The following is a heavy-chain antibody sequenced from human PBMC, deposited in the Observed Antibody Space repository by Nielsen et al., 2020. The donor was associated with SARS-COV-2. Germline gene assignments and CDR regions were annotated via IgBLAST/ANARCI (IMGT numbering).Heavy chain of an antibody. D-gene: IGHD3-3*01. V-gene: IGHV3-30*18. CDR1: GFTFSSYA. CDR3: VKGADITIFGDFDY. J-gene: IGHJ4*02. CDR2: ISYDGGNK. Sequence: GGSLRLSCAASGFTFSSYAMHWVHRAPGKGLEWVALISYDGGNKNYADSVKGRFTISRDNPKNTLYLQMNSLRTEDTAVFYCVKGADITIFGDFDYWGQGTLVTV.